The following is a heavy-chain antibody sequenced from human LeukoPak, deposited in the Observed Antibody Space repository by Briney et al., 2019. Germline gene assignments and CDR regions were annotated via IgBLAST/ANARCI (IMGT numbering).Heavy chain of an antibody. CDR3: ARDKAYGDSEDY. Sequence: GGSLRLSCAASGFTFINAWMSWVRQAQGKGLEWVANIIQDGREKYYVDSVKGRFTISRDNAKNSLYLQMNTLRAEDTAVYYCARDKAYGDSEDYWGQGTLVTVSS. D-gene: IGHD4-17*01. CDR2: IIQDGREK. CDR1: GFTFINAW. V-gene: IGHV3-7*05. J-gene: IGHJ4*02.